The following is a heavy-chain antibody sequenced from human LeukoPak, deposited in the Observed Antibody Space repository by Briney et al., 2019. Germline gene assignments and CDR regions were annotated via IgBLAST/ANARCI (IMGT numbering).Heavy chain of an antibody. Sequence: ASVKVSCKASGYTFTSYGISWVRQAPGQGLEWMGWISAYNGNTNYAQKLQGRVTMTTDTSTSTAYMELRSLRSDDTAVYYCAGGGSPPHRPNWFDPWGQGTLVTVSS. CDR3: AGGGSPPHRPNWFDP. CDR2: ISAYNGNT. CDR1: GYTFTSYG. V-gene: IGHV1-18*01. D-gene: IGHD2-15*01. J-gene: IGHJ5*02.